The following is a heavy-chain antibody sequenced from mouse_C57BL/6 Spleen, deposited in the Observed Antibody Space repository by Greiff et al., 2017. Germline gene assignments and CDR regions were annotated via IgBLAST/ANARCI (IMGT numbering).Heavy chain of an antibody. CDR1: GYSITSGYD. J-gene: IGHJ3*01. D-gene: IGHD1-1*01. CDR2: ISYSGST. CDR3: AGGDYGSFLAY. Sequence: DVKLQESGPGLVKPSQSLSLSCTVTGYSITSGYDWHWIRHFPGNQLEWMGYISYSGSTNYNPSLKSRISITHDTSTNQFFLKLNSVTTDDTATDYFAGGDYGSFLAYWGQGTLVTVSA. V-gene: IGHV3-1*01.